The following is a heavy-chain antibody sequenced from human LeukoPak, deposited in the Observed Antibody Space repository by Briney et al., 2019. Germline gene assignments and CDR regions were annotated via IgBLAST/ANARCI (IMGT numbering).Heavy chain of an antibody. V-gene: IGHV1-8*01. J-gene: IGHJ6*02. D-gene: IGHD4-17*01. CDR2: MNPNSGNT. CDR1: GYTFTSYD. CDR3: ARSPATVTTSLDYYYYGMDV. Sequence: ASVTVSCTASGYTFTSYDINWVRQATGQGLEWMGWMNPNSGNTGYAQKFQGRVTMTRNTSISTAYMELSSLRSEDTAVYYCARSPATVTTSLDYYYYGMDVWGQGTTVTVSS.